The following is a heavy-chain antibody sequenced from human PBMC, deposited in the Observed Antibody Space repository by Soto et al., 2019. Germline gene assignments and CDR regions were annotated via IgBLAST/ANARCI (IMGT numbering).Heavy chain of an antibody. V-gene: IGHV1-18*01. CDR2: ISGYSGNT. Sequence: ASVKVSCKASGYTFISYNITWVRQAPGQGLEWMGCISGYSGNTNYAQKLQDRVTVTTDTSSSTAYMELRSLRSDDTAVYYCARNDYGDRHFDYWGQGTLVTVSS. J-gene: IGHJ4*02. CDR1: GYTFISYN. D-gene: IGHD4-17*01. CDR3: ARNDYGDRHFDY.